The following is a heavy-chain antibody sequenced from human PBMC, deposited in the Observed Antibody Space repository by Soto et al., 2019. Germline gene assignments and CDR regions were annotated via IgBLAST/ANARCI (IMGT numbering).Heavy chain of an antibody. D-gene: IGHD6-19*01. Sequence: EVQLVESGGGLVQPGGSLRLSCAASGFTFSSYWMHWVRQAPGKGLVWVSRINSDGRSTSYADSVKGRFTISRDNAKHTVYLQLNSLRAEDTAVYYCASPYMYSSGLYFYGMDVWGQGTTVTVSS. CDR2: INSDGRST. J-gene: IGHJ6*02. CDR1: GFTFSSYW. CDR3: ASPYMYSSGLYFYGMDV. V-gene: IGHV3-74*01.